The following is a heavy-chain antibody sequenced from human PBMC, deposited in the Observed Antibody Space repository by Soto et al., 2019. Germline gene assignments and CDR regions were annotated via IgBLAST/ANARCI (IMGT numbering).Heavy chain of an antibody. CDR3: AASGGYSYDVFDY. V-gene: IGHV3-23*01. CDR1: GFTFSSYA. J-gene: IGHJ4*02. CDR2: ISGSGGST. D-gene: IGHD5-18*01. Sequence: GSLRLSCAASGFTFSSYAMSWVRQAPGKGLEWVSAISGSGGSTYYADSVKGRFTISRDNSKNTLYLQMNSLRAEDTAVYYCAASGGYSYDVFDYWGQGTLVTVSS.